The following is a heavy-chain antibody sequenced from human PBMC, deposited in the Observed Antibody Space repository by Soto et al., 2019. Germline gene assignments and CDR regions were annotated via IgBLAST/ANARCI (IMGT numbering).Heavy chain of an antibody. J-gene: IGHJ4*02. Sequence: EVQLVESGGGLVQPGGSLRLSCGASGFIFSSYEMNWVRQAPGKGLEWVSYNSSSGSTIYYADSVKGRFTISRDNAKNSLYLQMNSLRAEDTAVYYCARMYYYDSSGSEFDYWGQGTLVTVSS. V-gene: IGHV3-48*03. CDR3: ARMYYYDSSGSEFDY. D-gene: IGHD3-22*01. CDR1: GFIFSSYE. CDR2: NSSSGSTI.